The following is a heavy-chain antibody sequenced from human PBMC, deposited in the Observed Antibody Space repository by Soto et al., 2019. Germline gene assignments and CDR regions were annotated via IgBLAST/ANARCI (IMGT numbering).Heavy chain of an antibody. CDR3: ARVRVPMVRGQIEDY. V-gene: IGHV1-18*01. Sequence: PSGKVACKASGYTSTSYGITGVRQAPAQGLEWMGWISAYNGNTHYAQKLQGIVTITTDTSTSTGYTELRSLRPDDTPLYYPARVRVPMVRGQIEDYRGEGPVVTV. CDR2: ISAYNGNT. D-gene: IGHD3-10*01. J-gene: IGHJ4*02. CDR1: GYTSTSYG.